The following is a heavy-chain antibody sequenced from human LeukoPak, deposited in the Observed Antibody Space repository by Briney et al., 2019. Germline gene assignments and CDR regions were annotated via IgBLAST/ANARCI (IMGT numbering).Heavy chain of an antibody. V-gene: IGHV1-46*01. Sequence: ASVKVSCMASGYTFTSYYMHWVRQAPGQGLEWMGTISPSDGSTRYAQKFKGRVTMTRDTSASTVYMELSSLRFEDTAVYYCASGGYDYAWDQWGQGTLVTVSS. CDR3: ASGGYDYAWDQ. D-gene: IGHD4/OR15-4a*01. CDR1: GYTFTSYY. J-gene: IGHJ4*02. CDR2: ISPSDGST.